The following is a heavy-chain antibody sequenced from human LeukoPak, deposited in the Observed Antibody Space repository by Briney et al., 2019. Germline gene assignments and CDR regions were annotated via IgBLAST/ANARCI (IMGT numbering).Heavy chain of an antibody. CDR1: GGSISSSSYY. J-gene: IGHJ5*02. Sequence: SETLSLTCTVSGGSISSSSYYWGWIRQPPGKGLEWIGSIYYSGSTYYNPSLKSRVTISVDTSKNQFSLKLSSVTAADTAVYYCARHSPPRRTKPFDPWGQGTLVTVSS. CDR3: ARHSPPRRTKPFDP. V-gene: IGHV4-39*01. CDR2: IYYSGST.